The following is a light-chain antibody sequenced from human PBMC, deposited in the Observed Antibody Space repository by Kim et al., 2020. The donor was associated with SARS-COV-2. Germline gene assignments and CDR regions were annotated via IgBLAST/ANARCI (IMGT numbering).Light chain of an antibody. CDR1: SLRSYY. J-gene: IGLJ2*01. CDR3: NSRDSNDNDV. V-gene: IGLV3-19*01. CDR2: GKN. Sequence: SSELTQDPAVSVALGQTVRITCQGDSLRSYYATWYQQKPGQASILVIYGKNNRPSRIPDRISGSSSGNTASLTITGTQAGDDADYYRNSRDSNDNDVFGG.